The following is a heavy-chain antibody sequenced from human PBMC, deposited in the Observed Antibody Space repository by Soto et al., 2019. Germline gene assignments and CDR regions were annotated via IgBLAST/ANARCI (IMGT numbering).Heavy chain of an antibody. Sequence: EVQLAESGGGLIQPGGSLRLSCVASGFTFSSHSMNWVRQVPGKGLEWVSWITNSGGTVYYAVSVKGRFTISRDNANNSRYRQENSLGDEDTAVYYCARNRRNSGYLTPRFSGGREAWGQGTTFTVSS. D-gene: IGHD3-22*01. V-gene: IGHV3-48*02. CDR1: GFTFSSHS. CDR3: ARNRRNSGYLTPRFSGGREA. CDR2: ITNSGGTV. J-gene: IGHJ6*02.